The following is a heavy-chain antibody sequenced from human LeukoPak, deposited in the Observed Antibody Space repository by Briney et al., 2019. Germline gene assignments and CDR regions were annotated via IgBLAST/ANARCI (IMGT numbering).Heavy chain of an antibody. D-gene: IGHD6-19*01. CDR2: ISSSSSYI. J-gene: IGHJ4*02. V-gene: IGHV3-21*01. CDR1: GFTFSSYS. Sequence: GGSLRLSCAAPGFTFSSYSMNWVRQAPGKGLEWVSSISSSSSYIYYADSVKGRFTISRDNAKNSLYLQMNSLRAEDTAVYYCARDRSDRLAVAGTSAFDYWGQGTLVTVPS. CDR3: ARDRSDRLAVAGTSAFDY.